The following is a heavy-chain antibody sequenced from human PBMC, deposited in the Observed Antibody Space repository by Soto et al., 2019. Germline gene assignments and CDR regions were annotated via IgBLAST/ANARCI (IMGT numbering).Heavy chain of an antibody. Sequence: QITLKESGPTLVKPTQTLTLTCTFSGFSLTTRGVGVGWIRQPPGKALECLALIYWDDDKRYSPSLQSRLSIXQXTXTTQVVLTMTNVDPVDTATYYCAHIPNYYQYDWFDPWGQGTLVSVSS. CDR1: GFSLTTRGVG. J-gene: IGHJ5*02. CDR3: AHIPNYYQYDWFDP. CDR2: IYWDDDK. D-gene: IGHD3-16*01. V-gene: IGHV2-5*02.